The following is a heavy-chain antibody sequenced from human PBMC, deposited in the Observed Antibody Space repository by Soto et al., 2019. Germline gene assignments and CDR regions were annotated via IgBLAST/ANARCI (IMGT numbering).Heavy chain of an antibody. J-gene: IGHJ5*02. CDR2: INAGNGNT. D-gene: IGHD6-19*01. CDR3: ARDKPAHIAVAANWFDP. V-gene: IGHV1-3*01. Sequence: ASVKVSCKASGYTFTSYAMHWVRQAPGQRLEWMGWINAGNGNTNYAQKLQGRVTMTTDTSTSTAYMELRSLRSDDTAVYYCARDKPAHIAVAANWFDPWGQGTLVTVSS. CDR1: GYTFTSYA.